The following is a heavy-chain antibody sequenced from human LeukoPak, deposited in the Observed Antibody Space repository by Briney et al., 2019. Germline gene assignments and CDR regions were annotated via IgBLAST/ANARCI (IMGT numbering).Heavy chain of an antibody. V-gene: IGHV3-48*01. D-gene: IGHD4-11*01. J-gene: IGHJ4*02. CDR3: ARDRDYSFDY. CDR2: IGGSGSPI. CDR1: GFTFSSYT. Sequence: GGSLRLSCAVSGFTFSSYTMNWIRQVPGKGREWGSYIGGSGSPIYYADSVKGRFTISRDNAKNSLYLQMNSLRAEDTAVYYCARDRDYSFDYWGQGTLVTVSS.